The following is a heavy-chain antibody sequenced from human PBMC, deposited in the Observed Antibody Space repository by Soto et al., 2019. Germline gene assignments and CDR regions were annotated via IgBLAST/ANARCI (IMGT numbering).Heavy chain of an antibody. CDR3: SRVGCSNSKCYTRGMDV. D-gene: IGHD2-2*01. Sequence: SETLSLTCTVSGGSISGYYWSWVRQPAGKGLEWVGRIYSDGTTNYSPSLKSRVTMSLDTSRDQFSLNLNSVTAADTAVYYCSRVGCSNSKCYTRGMDVWGQGTTVTVSS. V-gene: IGHV4-4*07. CDR1: GGSISGYY. CDR2: IYSDGTT. J-gene: IGHJ6*02.